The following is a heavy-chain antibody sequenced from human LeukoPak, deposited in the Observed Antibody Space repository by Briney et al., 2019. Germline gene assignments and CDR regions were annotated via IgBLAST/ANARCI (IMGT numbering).Heavy chain of an antibody. CDR1: GGSFSGYY. V-gene: IGHV4-34*01. J-gene: IGHJ4*02. CDR3: ARGLTIFGVVTLDY. Sequence: MPSETLSLTCAVYGGSFSGYYWSWIRQPPGKGLEWIGEINHSGSTNYNPSLKSRVTISVDTSKNQFSLKLSSVTAADTAVYYCARGLTIFGVVTLDYWGQGTLVTVSS. CDR2: INHSGST. D-gene: IGHD3-3*01.